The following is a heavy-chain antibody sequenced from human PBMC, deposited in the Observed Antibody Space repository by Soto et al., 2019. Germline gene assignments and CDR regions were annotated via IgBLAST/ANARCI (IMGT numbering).Heavy chain of an antibody. J-gene: IGHJ6*03. CDR1: GYTFTSYG. D-gene: IGHD1-26*01. CDR2: ISAYNGNT. Sequence: ASVKVSCKASGYTFTSYGISWVRQAPGQGLEWMGWISAYNGNTNYAQNFQGRVTMTTDTSTSTAYMELRSLRSDDTAVYYCARDQALLYYYYMDVWGKGTTVTVSS. CDR3: ARDQALLYYYYMDV. V-gene: IGHV1-18*01.